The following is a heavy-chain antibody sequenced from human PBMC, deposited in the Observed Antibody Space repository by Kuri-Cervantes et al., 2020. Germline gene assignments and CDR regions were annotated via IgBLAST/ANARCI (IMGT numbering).Heavy chain of an antibody. Sequence: GESLKISCAASGFTFSSYGMHWVRQAPGKGLEWVAVIWYDGSNKYYADSVKGRFTISRDNSKNTLYLQMNSLRAEDTAVYYCAKSYVPAGNNLGYFDYWGQGTTVTVSS. CDR3: AKSYVPAGNNLGYFDY. CDR2: IWYDGSNK. CDR1: GFTFSSYG. V-gene: IGHV3-33*06. D-gene: IGHD2-2*01. J-gene: IGHJ4*03.